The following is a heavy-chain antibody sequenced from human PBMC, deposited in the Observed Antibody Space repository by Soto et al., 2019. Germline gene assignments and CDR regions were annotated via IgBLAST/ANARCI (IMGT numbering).Heavy chain of an antibody. CDR3: ARDVEGPGKQRFGY. J-gene: IGHJ4*02. CDR1: GFTFSSYS. V-gene: IGHV3-48*01. Sequence: EVQLVESGGGLVQPGGSLRLSCAASGFTFSSYSMNWVRQAPGKGLEWVSYISSSSSTIYYADSVKGRFTISRDNAKNSRYLQMNSLRAEDTAVYYCARDVEGPGKQRFGYWGQGTLVTVSS. D-gene: IGHD6-25*01. CDR2: ISSSSSTI.